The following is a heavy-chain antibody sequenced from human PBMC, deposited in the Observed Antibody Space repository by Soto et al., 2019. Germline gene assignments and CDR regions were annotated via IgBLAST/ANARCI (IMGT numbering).Heavy chain of an antibody. Sequence: SETLSLTCAASGGSISSGGYSWNWIRQPPGKGLEWIGYIYHSGRTYYNASLRSRLTFSVERSKSQFSLNLISVTAADTAVYYCARGFGSYFYGLDVWGQGTTVTVTS. V-gene: IGHV4-30-2*01. J-gene: IGHJ6*02. CDR1: GGSISSGGYS. CDR3: ARGFGSYFYGLDV. D-gene: IGHD3-16*01. CDR2: IYHSGRT.